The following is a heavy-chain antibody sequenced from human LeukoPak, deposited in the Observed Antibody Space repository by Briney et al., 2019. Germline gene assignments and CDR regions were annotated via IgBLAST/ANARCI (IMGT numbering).Heavy chain of an antibody. CDR2: IYTSGST. Sequence: PSQTLSLTCTVSGGCISSGSYYWSWIRQPAGKGLEWIGRIYTSGSTNYNPSLKSRVTISVDTSKNQFSLKLSSVTAADTAVYYCARDNRGVNAFDIWGQGSMVTVSS. D-gene: IGHD3-10*01. CDR3: ARDNRGVNAFDI. V-gene: IGHV4-61*02. CDR1: GGCISSGSYY. J-gene: IGHJ3*02.